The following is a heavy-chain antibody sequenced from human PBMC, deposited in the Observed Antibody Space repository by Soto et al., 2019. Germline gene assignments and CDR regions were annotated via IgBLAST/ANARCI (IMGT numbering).Heavy chain of an antibody. CDR3: AKLNKCLLESSLPFCMDF. V-gene: IGHV3-23*01. D-gene: IGHD3-22*01. Sequence: GGSLRLSRAASGFTFSSYALSWVRQAPWKGLEWVSAISGSGGSTYYADSVNGRLTISRDNPKNTLYLQTNSLRAEDRAVYYCAKLNKCLLESSLPFCMDFWGQGTTVTVSS. CDR1: GFTFSSYA. CDR2: ISGSGGST. J-gene: IGHJ6*01.